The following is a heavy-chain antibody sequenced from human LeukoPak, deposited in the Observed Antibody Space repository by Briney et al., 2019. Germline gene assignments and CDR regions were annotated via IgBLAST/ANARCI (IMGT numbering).Heavy chain of an antibody. CDR1: GGSFSGYY. D-gene: IGHD3-3*01. CDR3: ARGPRKRITIFGVVIIVAWFDP. J-gene: IGHJ5*02. Sequence: SETLSLTCAVYGGSFSGYYWSWLRQPPGKGLEWLGEINHSGSTNYNPPLKSRVTISVDTSKNQFSLKLSSVTAADTAVYYCARGPRKRITIFGVVIIVAWFDPWGQGTLVTVSS. V-gene: IGHV4-34*01. CDR2: INHSGST.